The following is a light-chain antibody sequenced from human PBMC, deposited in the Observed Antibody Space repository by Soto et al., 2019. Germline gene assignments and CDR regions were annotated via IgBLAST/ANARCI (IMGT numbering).Light chain of an antibody. Sequence: DIQMTQSPSTLSASVGDRVTITCRASQSISSWLAWYQQKPGKAPKLRIYDASSLESVVPSRFSGSRSVTEFTLTISSLQPDDFATYYCQQYNSYRFTFGGGTKVEIK. CDR1: QSISSW. CDR2: DAS. J-gene: IGKJ4*01. V-gene: IGKV1-5*01. CDR3: QQYNSYRFT.